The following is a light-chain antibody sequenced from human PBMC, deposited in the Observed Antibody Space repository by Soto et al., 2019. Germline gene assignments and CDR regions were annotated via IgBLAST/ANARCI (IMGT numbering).Light chain of an antibody. J-gene: IGLJ2*01. CDR3: GTWDTSLSAVV. Sequence: QAVVTQPPSVSAAPGQKVTISCSGSSSNIVSWYQQLPGTAPKLLIYDNNKRPSGIPDRFSGSKSGTSATLGITGLQTGDEADYYCGTWDTSLSAVVFGGGTKLTVL. V-gene: IGLV1-51*01. CDR2: DNN. CDR1: SSNI.